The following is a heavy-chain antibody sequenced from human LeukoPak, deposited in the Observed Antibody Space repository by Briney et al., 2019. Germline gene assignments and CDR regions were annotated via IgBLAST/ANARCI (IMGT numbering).Heavy chain of an antibody. CDR2: ITNDGTT. Sequence: PGGSLRLSCVASGFTFGTYWMHWVRQGPEKGLVWVAGITNDGTTGYADSVKGRFTISRDSAKSTVCLQMNSLSSEDTAVYYCGRERNFYYMDVWGKGTTVTVSS. V-gene: IGHV3-74*01. J-gene: IGHJ6*03. CDR1: GFTFGTYW. CDR3: GRERNFYYMDV.